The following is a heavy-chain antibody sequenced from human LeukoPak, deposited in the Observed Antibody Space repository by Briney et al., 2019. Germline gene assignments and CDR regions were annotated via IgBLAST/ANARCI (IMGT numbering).Heavy chain of an antibody. CDR2: INHSGST. J-gene: IGHJ6*02. V-gene: IGHV4-34*01. CDR1: GGSFSGYY. CDR3: AGAYSSGWTDYYYYGMDV. D-gene: IGHD6-19*01. Sequence: PSETLSLTCAVYGGSFSGYYWSWIRQPPGKGPEWIGEINHSGSTNYNPSLKSRVTISVDTSKNQFSLKLSSVTAADTAVYYCAGAYSSGWTDYYYYGMDVWGQGTTVTVSS.